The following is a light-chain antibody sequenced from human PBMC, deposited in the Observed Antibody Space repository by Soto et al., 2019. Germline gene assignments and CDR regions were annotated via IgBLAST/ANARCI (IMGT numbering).Light chain of an antibody. Sequence: HSVLTQPASVSGSPGQSITSACTGTSSDVGGYNYVSWYQQHPGKAPKLMIYEVSNRPLGVSNRFSGSKSGNTASLTISGIQAEDEADYSCTSYTSSSNLDVFGTGTKVTV. CDR1: SSDVGGYNY. V-gene: IGLV2-14*01. CDR3: TSYTSSSNLDV. CDR2: EVS. J-gene: IGLJ1*01.